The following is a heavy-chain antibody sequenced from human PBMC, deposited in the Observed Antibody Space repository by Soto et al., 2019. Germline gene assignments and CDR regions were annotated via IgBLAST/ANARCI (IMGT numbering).Heavy chain of an antibody. CDR1: GGSISSGGYY. CDR3: AREGNLGRWLQPLDY. J-gene: IGHJ4*02. V-gene: IGHV4-61*08. Sequence: SETLSLTCTVSGGSISSGGYYWSWIRQHPGKGLEWIGYIYYSGSTYYNPSLKSRVTMSVDTSKNQFSLKLISVTAADTAVYYCAREGNLGRWLQPLDYWGQGTLVTVSS. D-gene: IGHD5-12*01. CDR2: IYYSGST.